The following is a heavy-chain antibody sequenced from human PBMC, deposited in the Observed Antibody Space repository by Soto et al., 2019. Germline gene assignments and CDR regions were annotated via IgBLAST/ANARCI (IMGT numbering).Heavy chain of an antibody. CDR3: ARVSGLWGSDFDY. CDR1: GFTFSSYW. V-gene: IGHV3-7*01. Sequence: GGSLRLSCAASGFTFSSYWMSWVRQAPGKGLEWVANIKQDGSEKYYVDSVKGRFTISRDNAKNSLYLQMNSLRAEDTAVYYCARVSGLWGSDFDYWGQGTLVTVSS. CDR2: IKQDGSEK. D-gene: IGHD3-16*01. J-gene: IGHJ4*02.